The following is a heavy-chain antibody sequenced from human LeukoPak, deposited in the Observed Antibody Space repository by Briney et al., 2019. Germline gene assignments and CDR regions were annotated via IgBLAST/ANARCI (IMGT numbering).Heavy chain of an antibody. Sequence: GSPRIFWASSGISFSRYANSWVRPASGKGLEWVSAISGSGDSTYYADSVKGRFTISRDNSKNTLYLQMNSLRAEDTAVYYCAKRGGDYWGQGTLVTVSS. CDR2: ISGSGDST. CDR1: GISFSRYA. D-gene: IGHD2-15*01. CDR3: AKRGGDY. J-gene: IGHJ4*02. V-gene: IGHV3-23*01.